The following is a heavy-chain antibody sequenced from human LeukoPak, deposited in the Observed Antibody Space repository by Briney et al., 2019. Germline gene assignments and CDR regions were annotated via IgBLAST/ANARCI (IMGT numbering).Heavy chain of an antibody. D-gene: IGHD3-3*01. CDR1: GFTFSDYY. CDR3: ARDRLRIFGVVTYMFDY. Sequence: GGSLRLSCAASGFTFSDYYMSWIRQAPGKGLEWVSYISSSGSTIYYADSVKGRFTISRDNAKNSLYLQMNSLRAGDTAVYYCARDRLRIFGVVTYMFDYWGQGTLVTVSS. J-gene: IGHJ4*02. CDR2: ISSSGSTI. V-gene: IGHV3-11*01.